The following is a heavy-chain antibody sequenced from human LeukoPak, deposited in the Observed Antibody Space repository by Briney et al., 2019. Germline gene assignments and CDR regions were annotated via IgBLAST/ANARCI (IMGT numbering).Heavy chain of an antibody. V-gene: IGHV3-23*01. J-gene: IGHJ6*03. CDR1: GFTFSSYA. CDR3: ATPGEYYYYYMDV. CDR2: ISGSGGST. D-gene: IGHD2/OR15-2a*01. Sequence: GGSLRLSCAASGFTFSSYAMSWVRQAPGKGLEWVSAISGSGGSTYYADSVKGRFTISRDNSKNTLYLQMNSLRAEDTAVYCCATPGEYYYYYMDVWGKGTTVTVSS.